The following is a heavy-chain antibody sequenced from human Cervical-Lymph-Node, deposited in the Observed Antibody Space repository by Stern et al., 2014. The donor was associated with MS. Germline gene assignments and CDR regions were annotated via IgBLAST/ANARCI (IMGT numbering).Heavy chain of an antibody. V-gene: IGHV1-46*01. CDR1: GYTFTSYY. D-gene: IGHD5-18*01. CDR2: IDPSGGST. J-gene: IGHJ4*02. Sequence: VQLGQSGAEVKQPGASVKVSCKASGYTFTSYYVHWVRQAPGEGLEWMGIIDPSGGSTSYAQKFQGRVTLTRDTSTSTVYMELNSLRSDDTAMYYCAREHTAMGFGYWGQGTLVTVSS. CDR3: AREHTAMGFGY.